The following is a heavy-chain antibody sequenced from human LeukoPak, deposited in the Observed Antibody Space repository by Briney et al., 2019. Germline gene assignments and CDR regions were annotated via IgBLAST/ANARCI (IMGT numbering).Heavy chain of an antibody. CDR1: GFTFSSYW. CDR2: INSDGSST. Sequence: GGSLRLSCAASGFTFSSYWMHWVRQAPGKGLVWVSRINSDGSSTSYADSVKGRFTTSRDNAKNTLYLQMNSLRAEDTAVYYCARDGANLPATSPLWFGELLHAPFDYWGQGTLVTVSS. D-gene: IGHD3-10*01. J-gene: IGHJ4*02. CDR3: ARDGANLPATSPLWFGELLHAPFDY. V-gene: IGHV3-74*01.